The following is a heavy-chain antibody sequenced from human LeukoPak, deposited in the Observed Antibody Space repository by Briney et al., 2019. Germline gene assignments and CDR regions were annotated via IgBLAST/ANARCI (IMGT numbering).Heavy chain of an antibody. CDR1: GFTSSSYE. V-gene: IGHV3-48*03. Sequence: GRSLRLSCAASGFTSSSYEMDWVRHAPGEGLECGSYIRSSGSTIYYADSVKGRFTTTRDNAKNSRYLQTNSLRAEDTAVYYCARDRAPPNYDFWSGYYFDYYYGMDVWGQGTTVTVSS. J-gene: IGHJ6*02. CDR2: IRSSGSTI. D-gene: IGHD3-3*01. CDR3: ARDRAPPNYDFWSGYYFDYYYGMDV.